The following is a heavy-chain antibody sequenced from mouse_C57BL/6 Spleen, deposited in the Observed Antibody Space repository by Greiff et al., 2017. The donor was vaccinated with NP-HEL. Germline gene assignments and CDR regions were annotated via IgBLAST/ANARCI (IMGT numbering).Heavy chain of an antibody. CDR2: IWTGGGT. Sequence: QVQLKESGPGLVAPSQILSITFTVSGFSLTSYAISWVRQPPGKGLEWLGVIWTGGGTYYNSARKSRLSISKDNSKSQVFLKMNSLQTDNTARYYCAENGNYSGSDYWGQGTTLTVSS. CDR3: AENGNYSGSDY. D-gene: IGHD1-1*01. J-gene: IGHJ2*01. V-gene: IGHV2-9-1*01. CDR1: GFSLTSYA.